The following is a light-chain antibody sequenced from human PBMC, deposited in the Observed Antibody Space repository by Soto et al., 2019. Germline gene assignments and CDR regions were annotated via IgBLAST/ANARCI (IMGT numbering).Light chain of an antibody. CDR3: VDGSNWLP. Sequence: EIVLTQSPFTLSLSPGQRDTPSCRASESVSSYLARYQRQPGQAHRLLISDTSNRATGIPARFSGSGSGTDFTLGISSVEPVYCAVYDCVDGSNWLPFCGGTKVDIK. J-gene: IGKJ4*01. V-gene: IGKV3-11*01. CDR1: ESVSSY. CDR2: DTS.